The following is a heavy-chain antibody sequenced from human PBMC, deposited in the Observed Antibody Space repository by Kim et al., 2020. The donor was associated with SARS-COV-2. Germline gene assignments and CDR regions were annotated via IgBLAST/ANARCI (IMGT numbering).Heavy chain of an antibody. CDR1: GYSFTSYW. D-gene: IGHD4-17*01. CDR3: ARARYGGPWSYYYYGMDV. CDR2: IYPGDSDT. Sequence: GESLKISCKGSGYSFTSYWIGWVRQMPGKGLEWMGIIYPGDSDTRYSPSFQGQVTISADKSISTAYLQWSSLKASDTAMYYCARARYGGPWSYYYYGMDVWGQGTTVTVSS. J-gene: IGHJ6*02. V-gene: IGHV5-51*01.